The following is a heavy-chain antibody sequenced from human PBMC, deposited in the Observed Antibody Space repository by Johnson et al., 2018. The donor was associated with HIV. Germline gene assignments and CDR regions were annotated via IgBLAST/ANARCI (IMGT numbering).Heavy chain of an antibody. J-gene: IGHJ3*02. V-gene: IGHV3-30*02. Sequence: QVQLVESGGGVVQPGRSLRLSCAASGFTFSSYGMHWVRQAPGKGLEWVAFIRYDGSNTYDADSVRGRFTISRDNSKNTLYLQMNSLRVEDTAVYYCAKDWDRWLQPPVDAFDIRGRGTMVTVSS. CDR3: AKDWDRWLQPPVDAFDI. CDR2: IRYDGSNT. CDR1: GFTFSSYG. D-gene: IGHD5-24*01.